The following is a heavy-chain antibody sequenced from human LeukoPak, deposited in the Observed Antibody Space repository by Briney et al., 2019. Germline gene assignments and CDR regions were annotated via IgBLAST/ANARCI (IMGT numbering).Heavy chain of an antibody. CDR2: IYRSGTT. V-gene: IGHV4-38-2*01. J-gene: IGHJ4*02. Sequence: SETLSLTCAVSGYSISSGFYWGWIRQPPGKGLEWIGTIYRSGTTYYNPSLKSRVTISADTSKNQFSLKLSSVTAADTALYYCARTSTGTTDSFDYWGQGTLVTVCS. D-gene: IGHD1-7*01. CDR3: ARTSTGTTDSFDY. CDR1: GYSISSGFY.